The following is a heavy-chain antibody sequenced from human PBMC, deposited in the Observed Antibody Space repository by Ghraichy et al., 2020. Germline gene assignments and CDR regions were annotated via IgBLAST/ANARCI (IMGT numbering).Heavy chain of an antibody. Sequence: SETLSLTCTVSGGSISSSSYYWGWIRQPPGKGLEWIGSIYYSGSTYYNPSLKSRVTISVDTSKNQFSLKLSSVTAADTAVYYCARDLYCGGDCYHLYYYWGQGTMVTVSS. J-gene: IGHJ3*01. CDR3: ARDLYCGGDCYHLYYY. V-gene: IGHV4-39*07. D-gene: IGHD2-21*02. CDR2: IYYSGST. CDR1: GGSISSSSYY.